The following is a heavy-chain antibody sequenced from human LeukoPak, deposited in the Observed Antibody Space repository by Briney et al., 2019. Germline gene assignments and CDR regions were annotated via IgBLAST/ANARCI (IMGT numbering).Heavy chain of an antibody. D-gene: IGHD3-16*01. CDR1: GYTFTSYG. V-gene: IGHV1-18*01. CDR3: AKDLFGYYYYYMDV. J-gene: IGHJ6*03. CDR2: ISAYNGNT. Sequence: ASVKVSCKASGYTFTSYGISWVRQAPGQGLEWMGWISAYNGNTNYAQKLQGRVTMTTDTSTSTAYMELRSLRSDDTAVYYCAKDLFGYYYYYMDVWGKGTTVTVSS.